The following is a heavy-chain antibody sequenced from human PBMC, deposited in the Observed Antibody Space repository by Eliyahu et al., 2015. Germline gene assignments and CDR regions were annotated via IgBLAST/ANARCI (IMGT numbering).Heavy chain of an antibody. CDR3: ARAEWVYTSLAKFDS. J-gene: IGHJ4*02. D-gene: IGHD6-13*01. CDR1: GGTFSDYA. V-gene: IGHV1-69*04. Sequence: EVKKPGSSVRVACEASGGTFSDYAMNRVRQAPGQGLEWMGRFIPALNIADYAQKFQGRITITADRSTGTGYLELNSLQSEDTALYFCARAEWVYTSLAKFDSWGQGTLVTVSS. CDR2: FIPALNIA.